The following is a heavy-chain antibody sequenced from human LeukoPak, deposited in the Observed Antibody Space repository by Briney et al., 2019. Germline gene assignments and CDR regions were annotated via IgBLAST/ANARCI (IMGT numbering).Heavy chain of an antibody. D-gene: IGHD5-24*01. CDR1: GGSFSGYY. V-gene: IGHV4-34*01. CDR2: INHSGST. J-gene: IGHJ4*02. CDR3: AREGWLALDY. Sequence: KPSETLSLTCAVYGGSFSGYYWSWIRQPPGKGLEWIGEINHSGSTNYNPSLKSRVTISVDTSKNQFSLKLSSVTAADTAVYYCAREGWLALDYWGQGTLVTVSS.